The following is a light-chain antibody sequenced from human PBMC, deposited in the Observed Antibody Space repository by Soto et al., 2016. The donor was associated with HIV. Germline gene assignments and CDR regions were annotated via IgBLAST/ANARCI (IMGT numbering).Light chain of an antibody. Sequence: DIQLTQSPSSLSASVGDRVTITCRASQGIRKDLGWYHQKPGKAPQRLIQAASTLHSGAPSRFIGRGYGTEFTLTISSLQPEDLGTYYCLQHNGFPRSFGQGTRVEI. V-gene: IGKV1-17*01. CDR1: QGIRKD. J-gene: IGKJ1*01. CDR3: LQHNGFPRS. CDR2: AAS.